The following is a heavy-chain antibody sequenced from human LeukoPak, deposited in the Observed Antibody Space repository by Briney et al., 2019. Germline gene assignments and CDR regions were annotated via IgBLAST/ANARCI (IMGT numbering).Heavy chain of an antibody. V-gene: IGHV1-18*04. Sequence: GASVKVSCKASGYTFTSYGISWVRQAPGQGLEWMGWISAYNGNTNYAQKPQGRVTMTTDTSTSTAYMELRSLRSDDTAVYYCARLIVVVPAALDAFDIWGQGTMVTVSS. CDR1: GYTFTSYG. CDR2: ISAYNGNT. D-gene: IGHD2-2*01. J-gene: IGHJ3*02. CDR3: ARLIVVVPAALDAFDI.